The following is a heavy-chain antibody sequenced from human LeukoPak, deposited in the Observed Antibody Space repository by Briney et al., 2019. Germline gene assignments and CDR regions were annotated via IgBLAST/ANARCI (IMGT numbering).Heavy chain of an antibody. CDR2: INHSGST. D-gene: IGHD2-2*01. Sequence: SETLSLTCAVYGGSFSGYYWSWIRQPPGKGLEWIGEINHSGSTNYNPSLKSRVTMSVDTSKNQFSLKLSSVTAADTAVYYCARGVRVGYCSSTSCYHFDYWGQGTLVTFSS. CDR1: GGSFSGYY. CDR3: ARGVRVGYCSSTSCYHFDY. J-gene: IGHJ4*02. V-gene: IGHV4-34*01.